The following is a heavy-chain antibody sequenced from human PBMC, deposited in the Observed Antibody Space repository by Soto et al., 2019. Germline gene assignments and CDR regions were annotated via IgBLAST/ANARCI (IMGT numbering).Heavy chain of an antibody. CDR1: GYSFPSYW. Sequence: GESLQISCEGSGYSFPSYWIGWVRQLPRRGLEWMGIIYPGDSDTRYSPSFQGQVTISADKSISTAYLQWSSLKASDTAMYYCARHGCSSTSCYTHDYYYGMDVWGQGNTVTVSS. CDR3: ARHGCSSTSCYTHDYYYGMDV. D-gene: IGHD2-2*02. J-gene: IGHJ6*02. CDR2: IYPGDSDT. V-gene: IGHV5-51*01.